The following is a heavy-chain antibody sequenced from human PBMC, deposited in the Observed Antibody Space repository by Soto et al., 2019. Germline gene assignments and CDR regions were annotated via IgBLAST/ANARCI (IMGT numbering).Heavy chain of an antibody. Sequence: QVQLVQSGAEVKKPGASVKVSCKVSGYTLTELSMHWVRQAPGKGLEWMGGFDPEDGETIYAQKFQGRVTMTEDTSTDTAYMELSRLRSEDTAVYYCATFPITIFGVVIIPVSAFDIWGQGTMVTVSS. V-gene: IGHV1-24*01. CDR3: ATFPITIFGVVIIPVSAFDI. CDR1: GYTLTELS. CDR2: FDPEDGET. D-gene: IGHD3-3*01. J-gene: IGHJ3*02.